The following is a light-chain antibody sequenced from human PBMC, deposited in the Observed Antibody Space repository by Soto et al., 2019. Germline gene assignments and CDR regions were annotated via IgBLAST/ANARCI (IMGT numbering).Light chain of an antibody. V-gene: IGLV2-14*01. Sequence: ALTQPASVSGSPGQSITISCTGTSSDVGGYNYVSWYQQDPGKAPKLMIYDVNNRPSGVSNRFSGSKSGNTASLTISGLQAEDEAYYYCSSYTSSSTLAVFGGGTQLTVL. CDR3: SSYTSSSTLAV. CDR2: DVN. J-gene: IGLJ2*01. CDR1: SSDVGGYNY.